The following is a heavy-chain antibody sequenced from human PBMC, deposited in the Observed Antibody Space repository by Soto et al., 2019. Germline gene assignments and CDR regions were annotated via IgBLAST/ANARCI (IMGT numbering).Heavy chain of an antibody. CDR3: ARGMYYYDSSGWAY. V-gene: IGHV3-48*02. CDR1: GFTFSSYS. J-gene: IGHJ4*02. D-gene: IGHD3-22*01. CDR2: ISSSSSTI. Sequence: EVQLVESGGGLVQPGGSLRLSCAASGFTFSSYSMNWVRQAPGKGLEWVSYISSSSSTIYYADSVKGRFTISRDNAKNSLYLKMNSLRDEDTAVYYCARGMYYYDSSGWAYWGQGTLVTVSS.